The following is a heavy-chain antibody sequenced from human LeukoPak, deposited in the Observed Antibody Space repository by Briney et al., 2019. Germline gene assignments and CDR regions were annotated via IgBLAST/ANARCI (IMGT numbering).Heavy chain of an antibody. CDR1: GFTFSNAL. Sequence: GGSLRLSCAASGFTFSNALMSWVRQAPGKGLEWVSAISGSGGSTYYADSVKGRFTISRDNSKNTLYLQMNSLRAEDTAVYYCAKVRSGSYSPAGYFDYWGQGTLVTVSS. CDR3: AKVRSGSYSPAGYFDY. J-gene: IGHJ4*02. V-gene: IGHV3-23*01. D-gene: IGHD1-26*01. CDR2: ISGSGGST.